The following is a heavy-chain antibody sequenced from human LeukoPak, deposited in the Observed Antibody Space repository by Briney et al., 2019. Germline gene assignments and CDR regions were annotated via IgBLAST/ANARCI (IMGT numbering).Heavy chain of an antibody. V-gene: IGHV1-2*04. CDR2: INPNSGGT. Sequence: ASVKVSCKASGYTFTGYYMHWVRQAPGQGLEWMGWINPNSGGTNYAQKFQGWVTMTRDTSISTAYMELSRLRSDDTAVYYCARDLGYSSGWDGDVFDIWGQGTMVTVSS. D-gene: IGHD6-19*01. J-gene: IGHJ3*02. CDR1: GYTFTGYY. CDR3: ARDLGYSSGWDGDVFDI.